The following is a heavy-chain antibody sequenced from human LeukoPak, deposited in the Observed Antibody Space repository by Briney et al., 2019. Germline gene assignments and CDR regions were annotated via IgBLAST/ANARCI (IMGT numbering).Heavy chain of an antibody. D-gene: IGHD6-19*01. CDR1: GFTFSSHA. V-gene: IGHV3-23*01. CDR2: IVGSGDTT. J-gene: IGHJ2*01. Sequence: GGSLRLSCAASGFTFSSHAMSWVRQAPGKGLEWVSAIVGSGDTTRYEDSVKGRFTISRDNSKNTLYLQMNSLTAEDTAVYYCAKASGSGWYWYFDLWGRGTLVTVSS. CDR3: AKASGSGWYWYFDL.